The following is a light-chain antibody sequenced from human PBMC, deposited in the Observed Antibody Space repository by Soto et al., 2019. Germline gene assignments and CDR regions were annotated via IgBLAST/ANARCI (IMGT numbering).Light chain of an antibody. Sequence: QSVLTQPPSVSGAPGQRVTISCTGSSSNIGAGYDVHWYQQRLGTAPKLLIYGNSNRPSGVPDRFSGSKSGTSASLAITGLQAEDEADYYCQSYDSSLSAHVVFGGGTKLTVL. J-gene: IGLJ2*01. CDR3: QSYDSSLSAHVV. CDR2: GNS. V-gene: IGLV1-40*01. CDR1: SSNIGAGYD.